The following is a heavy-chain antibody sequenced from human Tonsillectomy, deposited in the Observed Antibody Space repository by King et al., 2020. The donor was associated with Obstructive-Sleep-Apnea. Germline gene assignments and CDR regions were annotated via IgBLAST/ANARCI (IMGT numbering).Heavy chain of an antibody. CDR3: TRADGYYYYGMDV. D-gene: IGHD5-24*01. CDR1: GFTFSIYG. V-gene: IGHV3-23*04. J-gene: IGHJ6*02. CDR2: FSGSGGST. Sequence: VQLVESGGGLVQPGGSLRLSCVASGFTFSIYGMSWVRQAPGKGLEWVSCFSGSGGSTCYADSVKGRFTISRDNSKNTLYLQMNSLRAEDTAVYYCTRADGYYYYGMDVWGQGTTVTVSS.